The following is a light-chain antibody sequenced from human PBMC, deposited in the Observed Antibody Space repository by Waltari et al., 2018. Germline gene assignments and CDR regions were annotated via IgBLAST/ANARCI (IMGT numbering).Light chain of an antibody. CDR1: SNDVGGYNY. J-gene: IGLJ2*01. V-gene: IGLV2-8*01. CDR2: EVN. CDR3: TSHAGGSDPHVV. Sequence: QSALTQPPSASGPPGQPVTISCTGTSNDVGGYNYVSWYHQHPGKAPKLMMFEVNKRPEGVPKRHSGSMSGNTTSPADSGHHDDEEDDYYGTSHAGGSDPHVVFGVGTKLTVL.